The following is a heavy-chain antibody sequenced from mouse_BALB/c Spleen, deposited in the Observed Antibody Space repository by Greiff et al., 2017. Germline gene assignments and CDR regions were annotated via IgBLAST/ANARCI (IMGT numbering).Heavy chain of an antibody. CDR1: GFTFSSFG. D-gene: IGHD3-3*01. CDR2: ISSGSSTI. Sequence: EVMLVESGGGLVQPGGSRKLSCAASGFTFSSFGMHWVRQAPEKGLEWVAYISSGSSTIYYADTVKGRFTISRDNPKNTLFLQMTSLRSEDTAMYYCARVWDRAWFAYWGQGTLVTVSA. J-gene: IGHJ3*01. CDR3: ARVWDRAWFAY. V-gene: IGHV5-17*02.